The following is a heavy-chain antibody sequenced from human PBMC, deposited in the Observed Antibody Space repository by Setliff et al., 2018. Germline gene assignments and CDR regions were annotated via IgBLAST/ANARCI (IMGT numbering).Heavy chain of an antibody. CDR1: GYTFTSYG. CDR2: ISAYNGNT. V-gene: IGHV1-18*01. CDR3: ARTYLYSSSWYYYYYGMDV. Sequence: ASVKVSCKASGYTFTSYGISWVRQAPGQGLEWMGWISAYNGNTNYAQKLQGRVTMTTDTSTSTAYMELRSLRSDDTAVYYCARTYLYSSSWYYYYYGMDVWGQGTTVNVSS. J-gene: IGHJ6*02. D-gene: IGHD6-13*01.